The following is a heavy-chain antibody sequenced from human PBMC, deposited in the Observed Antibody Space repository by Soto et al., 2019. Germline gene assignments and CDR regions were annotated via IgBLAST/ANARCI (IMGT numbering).Heavy chain of an antibody. J-gene: IGHJ4*02. CDR3: AHRPSGWYLFDY. CDR1: GFSLSTSGLG. D-gene: IGHD6-19*01. V-gene: IGHV2-5*01. Sequence: SGPTLVNPTQTLTLTCTVSGFSLSTSGLGVGWIRQPLGKALEGLALIYWNDDKRYSPSLKARRTIAKDTSKSQVVLTMTNMDPVDTATYYCAHRPSGWYLFDYWGQGTLVTVSS. CDR2: IYWNDDK.